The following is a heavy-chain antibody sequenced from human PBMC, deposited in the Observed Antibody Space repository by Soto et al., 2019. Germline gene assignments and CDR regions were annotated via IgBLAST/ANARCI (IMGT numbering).Heavy chain of an antibody. CDR3: ARAGYYYDSSGYQTSGDYYHGMDV. J-gene: IGHJ6*02. CDR2: TYYRSKWYN. V-gene: IGHV6-1*01. CDR1: GDSVSSNSAA. D-gene: IGHD3-22*01. Sequence: PSQTLSLTCAVSGDSVSSNSAAWNWIRQSPSRGLEWLRRTYYRSKWYNDYAVSVKSRITINPDTSKNQFSLQLNSVNPEDKDVYYCARAGYYYDSSGYQTSGDYYHGMDVWGQGTTVTVSS.